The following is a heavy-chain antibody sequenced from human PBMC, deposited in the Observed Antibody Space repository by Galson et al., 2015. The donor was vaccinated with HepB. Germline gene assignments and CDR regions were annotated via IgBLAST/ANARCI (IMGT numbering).Heavy chain of an antibody. Sequence: SLRLSCAASGFPFSSYAMSWVRQAPGKGLEWVSAISGSGGSTYYADSVNGLFTISRDNSKNTLYLQMNSLRAEDTAVYYCAKSRRGVDAFDTCGQGTMVTLSS. CDR1: GFPFSSYA. CDR3: AKSRRGVDAFDT. D-gene: IGHD3-10*01. J-gene: IGHJ3*02. CDR2: ISGSGGST. V-gene: IGHV3-23*01.